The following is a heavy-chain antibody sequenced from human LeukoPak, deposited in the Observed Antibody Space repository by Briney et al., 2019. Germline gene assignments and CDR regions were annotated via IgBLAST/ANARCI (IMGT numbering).Heavy chain of an antibody. Sequence: ASVKVSCKAAGGTFSSYAISWVRQAPGQGLEWMGGIIPIFGTANYAQKFQGRVTITADESTSTAYMELSSLRSEDTAVCYCARDNIVVVPAAQGGQFDYWGQGTLVTVSS. CDR2: IIPIFGTA. D-gene: IGHD2-2*01. CDR3: ARDNIVVVPAAQGGQFDY. CDR1: GGTFSSYA. J-gene: IGHJ4*02. V-gene: IGHV1-69*13.